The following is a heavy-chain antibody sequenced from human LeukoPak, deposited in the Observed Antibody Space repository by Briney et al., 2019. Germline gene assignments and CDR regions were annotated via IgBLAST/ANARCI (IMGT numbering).Heavy chain of an antibody. V-gene: IGHV3-15*01. J-gene: IGHJ4*02. CDR2: IKSKTDGGTT. CDR1: VFTFSHAW. D-gene: IGHD3-22*01. Sequence: GGSLRLSCAASVFTFSHAWLSGVREARGKGREWVGRIKSKTDGGTTADAAPVKGRFTNSRDESKITLYLQMNSLKTEDTAVYYSPTDYYDSSGYPDYWGQGTLVTVSS. CDR3: PTDYYDSSGYPDY.